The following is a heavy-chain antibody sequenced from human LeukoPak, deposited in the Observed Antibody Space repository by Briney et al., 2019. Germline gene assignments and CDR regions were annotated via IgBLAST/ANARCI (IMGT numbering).Heavy chain of an antibody. Sequence: ASVKVSCTASGYTFTSYGISWVRQAPGQGLEWMGWISAYNGNTNYAQKLQGRVTMTTDTSTSTAYMELRSLRSDDTAVYYCARPKGYDFWSGYYYFDYWGQGTLVTVSS. CDR1: GYTFTSYG. CDR2: ISAYNGNT. J-gene: IGHJ4*02. V-gene: IGHV1-18*01. D-gene: IGHD3-3*01. CDR3: ARPKGYDFWSGYYYFDY.